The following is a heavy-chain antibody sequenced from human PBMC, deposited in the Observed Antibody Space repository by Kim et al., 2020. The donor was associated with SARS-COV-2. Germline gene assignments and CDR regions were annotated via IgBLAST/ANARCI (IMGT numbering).Heavy chain of an antibody. D-gene: IGHD6-13*01. CDR1: GFTFSSYS. CDR3: ARVDSSPYYYYGMDV. CDR2: ISSSSSYI. V-gene: IGHV3-21*01. Sequence: GGSLRLSCAASGFTFSSYSMNWVRQAPGKGLEWVSSISSSSSYIYYADSVKGRFTISRDNAKNSLYLQMNSLRAEDTAVYYCARVDSSPYYYYGMDVWGQGTTVTVYS. J-gene: IGHJ6*02.